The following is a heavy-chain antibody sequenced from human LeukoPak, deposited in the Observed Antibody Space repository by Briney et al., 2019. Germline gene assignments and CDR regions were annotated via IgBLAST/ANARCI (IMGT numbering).Heavy chain of an antibody. V-gene: IGHV4-34*01. Sequence: SETLSLTCAVYGGSFSGYYWSWIRQPPGKGLEWIGEINHSGSTNYNPSLKSRVTMSVDMSKNLFSLKLRSVTAADTAVYYCARDSVYATNYFDPWGQGALVTVSS. CDR2: INHSGST. D-gene: IGHD2-8*01. CDR1: GGSFSGYY. CDR3: ARDSVYATNYFDP. J-gene: IGHJ5*02.